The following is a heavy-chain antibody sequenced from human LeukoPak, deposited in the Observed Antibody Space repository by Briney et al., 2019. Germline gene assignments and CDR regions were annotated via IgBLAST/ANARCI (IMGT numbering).Heavy chain of an antibody. D-gene: IGHD3/OR15-3a*01. CDR3: TTQGDDFWTGYYVG. CDR1: GFTFSGSA. V-gene: IGHV3-73*01. J-gene: IGHJ4*02. CDR2: IRSKANNYAT. Sequence: GGSLRLSCAASGFTFSGSAMRWVRQASGKGLEWVGHIRSKANNYATTYDASVKGRFTISRDDSKNTAYLQMNGLKTDDTAVYYCTTQGDDFWTGYYVGWGQGTLVTVSS.